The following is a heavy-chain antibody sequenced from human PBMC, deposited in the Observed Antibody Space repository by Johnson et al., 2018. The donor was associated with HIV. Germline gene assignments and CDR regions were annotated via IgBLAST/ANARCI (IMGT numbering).Heavy chain of an antibody. J-gene: IGHJ3*02. D-gene: IGHD4-11*01. CDR3: ARETVTSGAFDI. V-gene: IGHV3-43D*04. CDR1: GFTFYNYA. Sequence: VQLVESGGGVVRPGGSLRLSCAASGFTFYNYAMHWVRQPPGKGLEWVSLISWDGGSTYYADSVKGRFTISRENAKNSLYLQMNSLRAGDTAVYYCARETVTSGAFDIWGQGTMVTVSS. CDR2: ISWDGGST.